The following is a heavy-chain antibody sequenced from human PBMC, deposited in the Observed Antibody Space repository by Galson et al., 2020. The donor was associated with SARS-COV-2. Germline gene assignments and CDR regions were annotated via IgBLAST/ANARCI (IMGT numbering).Heavy chain of an antibody. Sequence: SETLSLTCAVYGGSFSGYYWSWIRQPPGKGLEWIGEINHSGSTNYNPSLKSRVTISVDTSKNQFSLKLSSVTAADTAVYYCARGPLYCSGGSCYGAAVDYGGQGTLVTVAS. J-gene: IGHJ4*02. CDR3: ARGPLYCSGGSCYGAAVDY. CDR1: GGSFSGYY. CDR2: INHSGST. V-gene: IGHV4-34*01. D-gene: IGHD2-15*01.